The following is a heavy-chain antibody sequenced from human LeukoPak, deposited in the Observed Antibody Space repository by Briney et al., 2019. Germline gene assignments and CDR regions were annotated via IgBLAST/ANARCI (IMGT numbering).Heavy chain of an antibody. V-gene: IGHV1-18*01. CDR1: GYTFTSYG. J-gene: IGHJ4*02. D-gene: IGHD6-13*01. Sequence: ASVKASCKASGYTFTSYGISWVRQAPGQGLERMGWISAYNGNTNYAQKLQGRVTMTTDTSTSTAYMELRSLRSDDTAVYYCARSFYSQLVGLFDYWGQGTLVTVSS. CDR3: ARSFYSQLVGLFDY. CDR2: ISAYNGNT.